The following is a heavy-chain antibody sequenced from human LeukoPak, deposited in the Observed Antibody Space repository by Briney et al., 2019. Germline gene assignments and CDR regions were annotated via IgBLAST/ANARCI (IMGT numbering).Heavy chain of an antibody. V-gene: IGHV1-24*01. Sequence: ASVKVSCKVSGYTLIELCIHWVRQAPGKGLEWMGGFDPESGETIYAQSFQGRVTMTEDTSTDTAYMELSSLISEDTAVYYCAVPETGYGYSSGWYDYWGQGTLVTVSS. CDR3: AVPETGYGYSSGWYDY. CDR1: GYTLIELC. D-gene: IGHD6-19*01. J-gene: IGHJ4*02. CDR2: FDPESGET.